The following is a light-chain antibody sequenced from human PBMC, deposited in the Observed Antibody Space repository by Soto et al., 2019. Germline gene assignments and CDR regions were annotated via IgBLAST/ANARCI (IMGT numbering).Light chain of an antibody. J-gene: IGLJ2*01. CDR1: SGHSSYA. V-gene: IGLV4-69*01. Sequence: QPVLTKSPSASASLGASVKLTCTLSSGHSSYAIAWHQQQPEKGPRYLMKLNSDGSHSKGDGIPDRFSGSSSGAERYLTISSLQSEDEADYYCQIWGSGSPFGGGTQLAVL. CDR2: LNSDGSH. CDR3: QIWGSGSP.